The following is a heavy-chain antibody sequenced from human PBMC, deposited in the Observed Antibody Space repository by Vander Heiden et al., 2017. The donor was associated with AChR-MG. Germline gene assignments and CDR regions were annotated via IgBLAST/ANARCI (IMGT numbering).Heavy chain of an antibody. J-gene: IGHJ4*02. CDR3: AGRYTGYDVDY. D-gene: IGHD5-12*01. CDR2: IYDGGST. V-gene: IGHV3-66*01. Sequence: EVQLVESGGGLVQPGGSLRLSCAASGFIVSSGYIIWVRQAPGKGLEWVSVIYDGGSTYYAESVKGRFSISRDNSKNSVFLQMNSLRAEDTAVYYCAGRYTGYDVDYWVQGTLVTVSS. CDR1: GFIVSSGY.